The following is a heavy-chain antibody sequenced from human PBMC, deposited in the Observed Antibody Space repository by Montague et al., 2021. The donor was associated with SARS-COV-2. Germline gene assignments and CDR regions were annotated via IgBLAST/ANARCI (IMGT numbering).Heavy chain of an antibody. V-gene: IGHV6-1*01. CDR3: ARDDPYCTNGVCYTSNWFDP. D-gene: IGHD2-8*01. Sequence: CAISGDSVSSISVARNSIRQSPSSRFERLGRSYLMFKWYNDYAVSVKSRITINPDTSKNQFSLQLNSVTPEDTAVYYCARDDPYCTNGVCYTSNWFDPWGQGTLVTVSS. CDR1: GDSVSSISVA. J-gene: IGHJ5*02. CDR2: SYLMFKWYN.